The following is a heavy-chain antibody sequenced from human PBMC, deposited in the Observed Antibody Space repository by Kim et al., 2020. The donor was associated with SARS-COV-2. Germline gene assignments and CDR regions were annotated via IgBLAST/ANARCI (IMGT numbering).Heavy chain of an antibody. D-gene: IGHD2-2*01. CDR1: GGSISNYY. Sequence: SQPLSLTCTVSGGSISNYYWSWIRQPTGKGLEWIGYIYYSGSTNYNPSLQSRVTMSVNTSKIQFSLKLSSVTAADTAVYYCARGILGFCGSSSCPEGVFDIWGQGIMVTVSS. J-gene: IGHJ3*02. V-gene: IGHV4-59*01. CDR2: IYYSGST. CDR3: ARGILGFCGSSSCPEGVFDI.